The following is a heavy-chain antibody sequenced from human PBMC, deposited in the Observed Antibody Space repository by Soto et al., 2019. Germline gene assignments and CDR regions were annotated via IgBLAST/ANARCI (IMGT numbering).Heavy chain of an antibody. Sequence: EVQLLESGGGLVQPGGSLRLSCAASGFTFSNYAMNWVRQAPGKGLEWISVISGSGGSTYYADSVKGRFTISRDNSKNTLYLQINSLRAEDTAVYYCAKRASGSYFDYWSQGTLVTVSS. CDR2: ISGSGGST. D-gene: IGHD3-10*01. J-gene: IGHJ4*02. CDR3: AKRASGSYFDY. V-gene: IGHV3-23*01. CDR1: GFTFSNYA.